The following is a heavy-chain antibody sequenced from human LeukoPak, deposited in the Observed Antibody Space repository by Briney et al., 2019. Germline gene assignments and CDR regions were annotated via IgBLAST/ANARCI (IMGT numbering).Heavy chain of an antibody. CDR1: GFTFSSYW. J-gene: IGHJ6*02. V-gene: IGHV3-7*03. D-gene: IGHD3-16*01. CDR3: AKVPGGRAYYYGMDV. Sequence: GGSLRLSCAASGFTFSSYWMSWVRQAPGKGLEWVANIKQDGSERYYVDSVKGRFTISRDNSKNTLYLQMNSLRAEDTAVYYCAKVPGGRAYYYGMDVWGQGTTVTVSS. CDR2: IKQDGSER.